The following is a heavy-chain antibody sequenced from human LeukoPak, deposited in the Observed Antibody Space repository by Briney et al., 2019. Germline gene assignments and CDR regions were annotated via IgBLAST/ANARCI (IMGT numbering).Heavy chain of an antibody. Sequence: PGGSLRLSCAASGFTFSIYWMSWVRQAPGKGLEWVANINQDGSQKYYVDSVKGRFTISRDNAKNSFFLQMSSLRAEDTSVYCCARDRGLPRGRWFDPWGQGTLVTVSS. D-gene: IGHD1-26*01. CDR2: INQDGSQK. CDR3: ARDRGLPRGRWFDP. J-gene: IGHJ5*02. V-gene: IGHV3-7*01. CDR1: GFTFSIYW.